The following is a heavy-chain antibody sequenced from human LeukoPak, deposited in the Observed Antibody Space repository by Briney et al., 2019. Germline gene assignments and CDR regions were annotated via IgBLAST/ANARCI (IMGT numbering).Heavy chain of an antibody. CDR3: TRERGPFEY. CDR1: GESFSSYG. J-gene: IGHJ4*02. V-gene: IGHV4-34*01. Sequence: SETLSLTCAVYGESFSSYGWSWIRQPPGKGLEWIGEINHSGSTNYNPPLKSRVTISVDTSKNQSSLKLSSVTAADAAVYYCTRERGPFEYWGQGTLVTVSS. CDR2: INHSGST.